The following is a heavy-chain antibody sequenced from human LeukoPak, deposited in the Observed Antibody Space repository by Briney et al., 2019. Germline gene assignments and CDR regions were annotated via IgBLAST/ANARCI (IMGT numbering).Heavy chain of an antibody. CDR2: IIPIFGTA. CDR1: GGTFSSYA. CDR3: ARGGYFDWLSPFDY. V-gene: IGHV1-69*06. D-gene: IGHD3-9*01. J-gene: IGHJ4*02. Sequence: SVKVSCKASGGTFSSYAISWVRQAPGQGLEWMGGIIPIFGTANYAQKFQGRVTITADKSTSTAYMELSSLRSEDTAVYYCARGGYFDWLSPFDYWGQGTLVTVSS.